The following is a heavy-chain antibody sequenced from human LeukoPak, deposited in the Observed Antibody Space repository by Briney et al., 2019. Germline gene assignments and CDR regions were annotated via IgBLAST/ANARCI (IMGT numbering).Heavy chain of an antibody. CDR2: INPNSGGT. CDR3: ARATSKGYCSSTSCYPPDIPPYIDV. J-gene: IGHJ6*03. V-gene: IGHV1-2*02. Sequence: ASVKVSCKASGYTFTGYYMHWVRQAPGQGLEWMGWINPNSGGTNYAQKFQGRVTMTRDTSISTAYMQLSRLRSDATAVYSCARATSKGYCSSTSCYPPDIPPYIDVWGKGTTVTASS. D-gene: IGHD2-2*01. CDR1: GYTFTGYY.